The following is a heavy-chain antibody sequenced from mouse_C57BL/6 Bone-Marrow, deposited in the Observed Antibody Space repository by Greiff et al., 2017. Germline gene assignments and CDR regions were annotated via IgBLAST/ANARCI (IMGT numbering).Heavy chain of an antibody. CDR1: GYTFTSYG. Sequence: QVQLQQSGAELARPGASVKLSCKASGYTFTSYGISWVKQRTGQGLEWIGEIYPRSGNTYYNEKFKGKATLTADKSSSPAYMELRSLTSEDSAVYFCATLRRDWYFDVWGTGTTVTVSS. CDR3: ATLRRDWYFDV. CDR2: IYPRSGNT. D-gene: IGHD1-2*01. J-gene: IGHJ1*03. V-gene: IGHV1-81*01.